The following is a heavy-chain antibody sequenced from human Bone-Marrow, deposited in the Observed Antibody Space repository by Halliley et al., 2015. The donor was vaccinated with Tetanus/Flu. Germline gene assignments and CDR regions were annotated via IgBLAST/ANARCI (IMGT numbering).Heavy chain of an antibody. CDR3: ASSPTTQQPEAVFFDH. CDR1: GFSITTGGYY. J-gene: IGHJ4*02. Sequence: LRLSCAVSGFSITTGGYYWSWIRQPPGKGLQWLGYIFFSGNPYYNPSFKGRVTISIDTSMNHVSLKLASVTAADTAVYYCASSPTTQQPEAVFFDHWGQGTLVAVSS. D-gene: IGHD6-13*01. CDR2: IFFSGNP. V-gene: IGHV4-30-4*01.